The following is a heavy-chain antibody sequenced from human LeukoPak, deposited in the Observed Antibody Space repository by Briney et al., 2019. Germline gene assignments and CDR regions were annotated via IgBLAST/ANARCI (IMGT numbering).Heavy chain of an antibody. J-gene: IGHJ3*02. CDR1: GGSISSGDYY. V-gene: IGHV4-30-4*01. CDR2: IYYSGST. D-gene: IGHD6-13*01. Sequence: SETLSLTCTVSGGSISSGDYYWSWLRQPPGKGLEWIGYIYYSGSTYYNPSLKSRVTISVDTSKNQFSLKLSSVTAADTAVYYCARGSRHDAFDIWGQGTMVTISS. CDR3: ARGSRHDAFDI.